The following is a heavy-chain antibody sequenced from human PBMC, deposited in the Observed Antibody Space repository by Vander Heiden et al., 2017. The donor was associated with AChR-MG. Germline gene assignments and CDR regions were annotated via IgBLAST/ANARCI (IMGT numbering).Heavy chain of an antibody. CDR2: ISGSGGST. J-gene: IGHJ6*02. CDR3: AKDAYSSSWYEGYYYYGMDV. V-gene: IGHV3-23*01. Sequence: EVQLLSSGGGFVQPGGPLTLTCAASGFTLSSYAMSGVRQAPGKEVEWVSAISGSGGSTYYADSVKGRFTISRDNSKNTLYLQMNSLRAEDTAVYYCAKDAYSSSWYEGYYYYGMDVWGQGTTVTVAS. CDR1: GFTLSSYA. D-gene: IGHD6-13*01.